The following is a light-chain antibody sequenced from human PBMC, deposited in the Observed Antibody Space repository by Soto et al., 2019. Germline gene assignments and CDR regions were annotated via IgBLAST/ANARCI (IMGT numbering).Light chain of an antibody. CDR1: QSVSST. J-gene: IGKJ4*01. Sequence: EVVMTQSPATLSVSPGGRATLSCRASQSVSSTLAWYQQKPGQAPRLLIYGASTRATGIPARFSGSGSGTEFTLTIRSLQSEDFAVYYCQQYSTWPLTFGGGTKVEIK. V-gene: IGKV3-15*01. CDR2: GAS. CDR3: QQYSTWPLT.